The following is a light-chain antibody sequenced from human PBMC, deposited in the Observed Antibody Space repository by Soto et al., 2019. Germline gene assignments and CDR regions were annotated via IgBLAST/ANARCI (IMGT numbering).Light chain of an antibody. CDR3: QHYNNWLT. CDR2: GAS. CDR1: QSVSSN. Sequence: EIVMTQTPATPSVSPGERATLSCRASQSVSSNLAWYQQKPGQAPRLLIYGASTRATGIPARFSGSGSGTEFTLTISSLQSEDFAVYYCQHYNNWLTFGGGTKVEIK. V-gene: IGKV3-15*01. J-gene: IGKJ4*01.